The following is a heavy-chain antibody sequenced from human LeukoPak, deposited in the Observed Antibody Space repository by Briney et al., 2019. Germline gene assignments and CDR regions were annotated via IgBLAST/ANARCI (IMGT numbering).Heavy chain of an antibody. V-gene: IGHV4-39*01. J-gene: IGHJ4*02. CDR3: ARTYDYVWGSYRSHSFDS. Sequence: SETLSLTCTISGGSIDTYNYYWGWIRQPPGKGLEWIGSIYYSGNTYYNASLKSQVSISIDTSKNQFSLKLTSVTAADTAVYYCARTYDYVWGSYRSHSFDSWGQGTLVTVSS. CDR1: GGSIDTYNYY. D-gene: IGHD3-16*02. CDR2: IYYSGNT.